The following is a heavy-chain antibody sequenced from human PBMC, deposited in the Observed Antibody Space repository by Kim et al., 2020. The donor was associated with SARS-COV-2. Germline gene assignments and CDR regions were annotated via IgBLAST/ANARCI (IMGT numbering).Heavy chain of an antibody. CDR1: GFTFSDYR. J-gene: IGHJ4*02. D-gene: IGHD3-22*01. CDR3: ARAGGLDYYDSSGGF. V-gene: IGHV3-21*01. Sequence: GGSLRLSCVASGFTFSDYRMNWIRQAPGKGLGWVSSISSGSGDRQYADSLKGRFTVSRDDAKNSLFLQMNSLRVEDTAVYYCARAGGLDYYDSSGGFWGQGTLVTVSS. CDR2: ISSGSGDR.